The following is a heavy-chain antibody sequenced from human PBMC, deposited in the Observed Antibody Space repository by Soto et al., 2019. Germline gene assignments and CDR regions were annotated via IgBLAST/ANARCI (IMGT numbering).Heavy chain of an antibody. CDR2: MNPNSGDT. V-gene: IGHV1-8*01. CDR3: ARGITGEGGWFDP. CDR1: GYSFTSYD. J-gene: IGHJ5*02. D-gene: IGHD7-27*01. Sequence: ASVKVSCKASGYSFTSYDINWVLQATGQGLEWMGWMNPNSGDTGYAQKFQGRVTMTRNTSITTGYMELSSLRSEDTAVYYCARGITGEGGWFDPWGQGTLVTVSS.